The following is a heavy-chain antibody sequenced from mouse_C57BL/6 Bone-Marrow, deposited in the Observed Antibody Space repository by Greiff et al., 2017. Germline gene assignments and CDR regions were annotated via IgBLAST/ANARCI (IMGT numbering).Heavy chain of an antibody. CDR1: GFNIKDYY. CDR3: TSITTVVAFDY. Sequence: EVQLQESGAELVRPGASVKLSCTASGFNIKDYYMHWVKQRPEQGLEWIGRIDPEDGDTEYAPKFQGKATMTADTSSNTAYLQLSSLTSADTAVYYCTSITTVVAFDYWGQGTTLTVSS. V-gene: IGHV14-1*01. D-gene: IGHD1-1*01. CDR2: IDPEDGDT. J-gene: IGHJ2*01.